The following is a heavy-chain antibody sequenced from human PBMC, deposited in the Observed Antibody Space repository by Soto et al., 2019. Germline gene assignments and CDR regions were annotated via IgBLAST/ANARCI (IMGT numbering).Heavy chain of an antibody. CDR1: GSSLNSFY. V-gene: IGHV4-59*01. CDR3: ATRTEHPNYYYRGLDA. D-gene: IGHD2-21*01. CDR2: ISYSGTT. Sequence: XESLTLTCTVSGSSLNSFYRNWIRQPPGVGLEWLGFISYSGTTNFNPSLRSRVAISIDPSKNQFSLKLTSVTAADTAVYYCATRTEHPNYYYRGLDAWGQGSTVTVSS. J-gene: IGHJ6*02.